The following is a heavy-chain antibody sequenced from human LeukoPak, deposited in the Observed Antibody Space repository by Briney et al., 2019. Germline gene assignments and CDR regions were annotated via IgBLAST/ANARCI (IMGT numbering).Heavy chain of an antibody. CDR1: GFTFSSYD. D-gene: IGHD6-19*01. CDR2: ISGSGGST. Sequence: PGGSLRLSCAASGFTFSSYDMSWVRQAPGKGLEWVSAISGSGGSTYYADSVKGRFTISRDNSKNTLYLQMSSLRAEDTAVYYCAKSDSGWTYYYYGMDVWGQGTTVTVSS. J-gene: IGHJ6*02. V-gene: IGHV3-23*01. CDR3: AKSDSGWTYYYYGMDV.